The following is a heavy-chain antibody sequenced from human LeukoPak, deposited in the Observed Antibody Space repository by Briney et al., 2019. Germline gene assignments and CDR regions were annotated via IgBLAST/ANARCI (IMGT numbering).Heavy chain of an antibody. CDR1: GGSFSAYY. V-gene: IGHV4-34*01. CDR2: INHSGST. J-gene: IGHJ3*02. D-gene: IGHD5-24*01. CDR3: ARPKMATALIGAFDI. Sequence: PSETLSLTCAVYGGSFSAYYWSWIRQPPGKGLEWIGEINHSGSTNYNPSLKSRVTISVDTSKNQFSLKLSSVTAADTAVYYCARPKMATALIGAFDIWGQGTTVTVSS.